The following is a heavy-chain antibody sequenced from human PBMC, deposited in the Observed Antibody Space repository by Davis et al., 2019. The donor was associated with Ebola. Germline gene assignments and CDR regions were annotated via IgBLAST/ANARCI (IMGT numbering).Heavy chain of an antibody. CDR3: AKDGDGYLGDAFDI. D-gene: IGHD5-24*01. CDR2: ISSSSSTI. V-gene: IGHV3-48*01. Sequence: GESLKISCAASGFTFSSYSMNWVRQAPGKGLEWVSYISSSSSTIYYADSVKGRFTISRDNAKNSLYLQMNSLRAEDTALYYCAKDGDGYLGDAFDIWGQGTMVTVSS. J-gene: IGHJ3*02. CDR1: GFTFSSYS.